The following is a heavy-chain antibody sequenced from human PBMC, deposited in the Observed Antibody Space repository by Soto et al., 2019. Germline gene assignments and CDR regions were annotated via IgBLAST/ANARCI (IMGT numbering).Heavy chain of an antibody. CDR2: IYYSGST. D-gene: IGHD3-16*01. CDR3: ARHLYRTPEGELDY. CDR1: GGSISSSSYY. Sequence: TSETLSLTCTVSGGSISSSSYYWGWIRQPPGKGLEWIGSIYYSGSTYYNPSLKSRVTISVDTSKNQFSLKLSSVTAADTAVYYCARHLYRTPEGELDYWGQGTLVTVSS. V-gene: IGHV4-39*01. J-gene: IGHJ4*02.